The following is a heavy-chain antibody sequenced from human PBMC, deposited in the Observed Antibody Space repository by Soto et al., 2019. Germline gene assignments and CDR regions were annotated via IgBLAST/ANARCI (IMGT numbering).Heavy chain of an antibody. Sequence: QVQLVESGGGVVQPGRSLRLSCAASGFTFSSYAMHWVRQAPGKGLEWVAVISYDGSNKYYADSVKGRFTISRDNSKNTLYLQMNSLRAEDTAVYYCARDGQQLVLNYYYGMDVW. J-gene: IGHJ6*01. CDR2: ISYDGSNK. V-gene: IGHV3-30-3*01. D-gene: IGHD6-6*01. CDR1: GFTFSSYA. CDR3: ARDGQQLVLNYYYGMDV.